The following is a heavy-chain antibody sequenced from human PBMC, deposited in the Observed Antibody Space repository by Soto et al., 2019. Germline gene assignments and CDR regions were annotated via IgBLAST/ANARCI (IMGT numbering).Heavy chain of an antibody. D-gene: IGHD6-13*01. CDR2: IYHSGST. Sequence: SETLSLTCAVSGGSISSSNWWSWVRQPPGKGLEWIGEIYHSGSTNYNPSLKSRVTISVDKSKNQFSLKLSSVTAADTAVYYCARVIAAAVHWFDPWGQGTLVTVSS. J-gene: IGHJ5*02. CDR1: GGSISSSNW. V-gene: IGHV4-4*02. CDR3: ARVIAAAVHWFDP.